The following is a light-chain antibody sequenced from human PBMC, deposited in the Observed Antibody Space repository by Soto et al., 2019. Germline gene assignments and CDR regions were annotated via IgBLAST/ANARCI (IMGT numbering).Light chain of an antibody. CDR2: GAS. Sequence: EVVLTQSPGTLSLSPGEGATLSCRASHNISSTYLAWYQQKPGQAPRLLIYGASSRATGIPDRFSGSGSGTDFTLTVSRLEPEDFAAFYCQHYGSSMYTFGQGTRLDIK. CDR3: QHYGSSMYT. CDR1: HNISSTY. V-gene: IGKV3-20*01. J-gene: IGKJ2*01.